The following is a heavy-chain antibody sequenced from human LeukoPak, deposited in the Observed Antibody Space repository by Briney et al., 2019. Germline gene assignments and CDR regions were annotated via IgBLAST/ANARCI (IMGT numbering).Heavy chain of an antibody. D-gene: IGHD3-10*01. J-gene: IGHJ6*03. CDR3: ARGRGIYYYYMDV. CDR2: INPNSGGT. Sequence: ASVKVSCKASGYTFTGYYMHWVRQAPGQGLEWMGWINPNSGGTNYAQKFQGRVTMTRDTSISAAYMELSGLRSDDTAVFYCARGRGIYYYYMDVWGKGTTVTVSS. CDR1: GYTFTGYY. V-gene: IGHV1-2*02.